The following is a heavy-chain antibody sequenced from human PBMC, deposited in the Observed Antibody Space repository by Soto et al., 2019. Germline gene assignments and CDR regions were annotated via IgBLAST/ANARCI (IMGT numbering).Heavy chain of an antibody. V-gene: IGHV3-53*01. CDR2: IFSVGTT. CDR1: GVAVTSNY. D-gene: IGHD3-22*01. J-gene: IGHJ5*02. Sequence: GSLRLSCATSGVAVTSNYMTWVRQAPGKGPEWVSVIFSVGTTYYADSVKGRFTISRDNAKNSLYLQMNSLRAEDTAVYYCTRDPAYYYDSSGYPNWFDPWGQGTLVTVSS. CDR3: TRDPAYYYDSSGYPNWFDP.